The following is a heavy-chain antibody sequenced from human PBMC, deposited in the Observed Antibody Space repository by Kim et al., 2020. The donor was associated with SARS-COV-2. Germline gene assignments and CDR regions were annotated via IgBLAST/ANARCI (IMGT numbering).Heavy chain of an antibody. D-gene: IGHD6-13*01. V-gene: IGHV1-3*01. CDR3: AAPLAAADPNPPLSGMDV. CDR1: GYTFTSYA. J-gene: IGHJ6*02. CDR2: INAGNGNT. Sequence: ASVKVSCKASGYTFTSYAMHWVRQAPGQRLEWMGWINAGNGNTKYSQKFQGRVTITRDTSASTAYMELSSLRSEDTAVYYCAAPLAAADPNPPLSGMDVWGQGTTVTVSS.